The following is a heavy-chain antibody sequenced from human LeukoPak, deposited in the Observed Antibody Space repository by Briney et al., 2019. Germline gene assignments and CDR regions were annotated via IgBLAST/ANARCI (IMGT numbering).Heavy chain of an antibody. CDR3: ARETSAGKGYYYYYMDV. V-gene: IGHV4-61*02. CDR2: IYTSGST. Sequence: SQTLSLTCTVSGGSISSGSYYWSWIRQPAGKELEWIGRIYTSGSTDYNPSLKSRVTMSVDTSKNQFSLKLSSVTAADTAVYYCARETSAGKGYYYYYMDVWGKGTTVTVSS. D-gene: IGHD6-13*01. CDR1: GGSISSGSYY. J-gene: IGHJ6*03.